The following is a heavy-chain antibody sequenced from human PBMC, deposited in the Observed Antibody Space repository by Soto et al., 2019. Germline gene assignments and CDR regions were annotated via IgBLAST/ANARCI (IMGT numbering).Heavy chain of an antibody. J-gene: IGHJ4*02. CDR2: IYYSGST. V-gene: IGHV4-59*08. Sequence: PSETLSLTCTVSGGSISSYYWSWIRQPPGKGLEWIGYIYYSGSTNYNPSLKSRVTISVDTSKSQLSLKLNSVTAADSAVYFCARLEGLATISYYFDYWGQGTLVTVSS. CDR3: ARLEGLATISYYFDY. D-gene: IGHD3-9*01. CDR1: GGSISSYY.